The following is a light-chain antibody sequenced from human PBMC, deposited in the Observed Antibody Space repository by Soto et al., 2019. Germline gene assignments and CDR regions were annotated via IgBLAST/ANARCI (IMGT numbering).Light chain of an antibody. Sequence: QSVLTQPPSASGTPGQRVTISCSGSSSNIGSHYVYWYKQLPGTAPKLLIYRSNQRPSGVPDRFSGSKSGTSASLAISGLRSEDEADYYCAAWDGSLSGVVFGGGTKLTVL. CDR3: AAWDGSLSGVV. CDR2: RSN. J-gene: IGLJ2*01. CDR1: SSNIGSHY. V-gene: IGLV1-47*01.